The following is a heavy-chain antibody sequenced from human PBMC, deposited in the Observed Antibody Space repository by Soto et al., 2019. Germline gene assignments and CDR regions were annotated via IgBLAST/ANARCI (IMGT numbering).Heavy chain of an antibody. Sequence: GASVKVSCKASGYTFTSYYMHWVRQAPGQGLEWMGIINPSGGSTSYAQKFQGRVTMTRDTSTSTVYMELSSLRSEDTAVYYCARDWKVYCSSTSCSNFDYWGQGTLVTVSS. CDR3: ARDWKVYCSSTSCSNFDY. J-gene: IGHJ4*02. V-gene: IGHV1-46*01. CDR2: INPSGGST. D-gene: IGHD2-2*01. CDR1: GYTFTSYY.